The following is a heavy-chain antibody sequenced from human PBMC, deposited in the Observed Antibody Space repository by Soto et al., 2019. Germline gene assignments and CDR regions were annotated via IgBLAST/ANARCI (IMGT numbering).Heavy chain of an antibody. CDR2: INPNSGGT. CDR3: ARDYYDSSGYYAAVDY. Sequence: ASVRVSGKASGYTFTGYYMHWVRQAPGQGLEWMGWINPNSGGTDYAQKFQGRVTMTRDKSIRTAYMELSRVRYDATAVYYCARDYYDSSGYYAAVDYWGQGTLVTVSS. CDR1: GYTFTGYY. J-gene: IGHJ4*02. D-gene: IGHD3-22*01. V-gene: IGHV1-2*02.